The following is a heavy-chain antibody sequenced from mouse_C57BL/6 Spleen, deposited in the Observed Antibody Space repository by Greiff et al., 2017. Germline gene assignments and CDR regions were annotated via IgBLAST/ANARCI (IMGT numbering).Heavy chain of an antibody. V-gene: IGHV1-55*01. CDR2: IYPGSGST. J-gene: IGHJ2*01. Sequence: QVQLKQPGAELVKPGASVKMSCKASGYTFTSYWITWVKQRPGQGLEWIGDIYPGSGSTNYNEKFKSKATLTVDTSSSTAYMQLSSLTSEDSAVYYCASTYGSQYYFDYWGQGTTLTVSS. D-gene: IGHD1-1*01. CDR1: GYTFTSYW. CDR3: ASTYGSQYYFDY.